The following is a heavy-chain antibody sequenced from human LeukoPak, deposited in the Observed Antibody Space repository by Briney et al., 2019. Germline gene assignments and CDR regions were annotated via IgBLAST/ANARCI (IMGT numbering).Heavy chain of an antibody. CDR3: AKDNYDYGDYDGGDY. Sequence: GGSLRLSCAASGFTFSSYWMSWVRQAPGKGLEWVANIKQDGSEKYYVDSVKGRFTISRDNAKNSLYLQMNSLRAEDTALYYCAKDNYDYGDYDGGDYWGQGTLVTVSS. J-gene: IGHJ4*02. V-gene: IGHV3-7*01. D-gene: IGHD4-17*01. CDR1: GFTFSSYW. CDR2: IKQDGSEK.